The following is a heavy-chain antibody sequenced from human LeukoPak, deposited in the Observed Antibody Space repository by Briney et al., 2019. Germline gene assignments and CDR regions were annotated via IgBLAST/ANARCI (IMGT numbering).Heavy chain of an antibody. CDR2: IWYDGSNK. V-gene: IGHV3-33*01. CDR3: ARDNCSSTSCYGIDP. D-gene: IGHD2-2*01. CDR1: GFTFSSYG. J-gene: IGHJ5*02. Sequence: TGGSLRLSCAASGFTFSSYGMHWVRQAPGKGLEWVAVIWYDGSNKYYADSVKGRFTISRDNSKNTLYLQMNSLRAEDTAVYYCARDNCSSTSCYGIDPWGQGTLVTVSS.